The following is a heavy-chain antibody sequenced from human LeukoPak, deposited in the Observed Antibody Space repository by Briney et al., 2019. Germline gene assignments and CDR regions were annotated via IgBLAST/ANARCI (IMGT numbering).Heavy chain of an antibody. V-gene: IGHV4-59*05. Sequence: SETLSLTCTVSGGSISSYYWSWIRQPAGKGLEWIGSIYYSGSTSYNPSLKSRVTISVDTSKNQFSLQLSSVTAADTAVYYCARQYYYDSSGYYLDYWGQGTLVTVS. J-gene: IGHJ4*02. CDR2: IYYSGST. CDR3: ARQYYYDSSGYYLDY. CDR1: GGSISSYY. D-gene: IGHD3-22*01.